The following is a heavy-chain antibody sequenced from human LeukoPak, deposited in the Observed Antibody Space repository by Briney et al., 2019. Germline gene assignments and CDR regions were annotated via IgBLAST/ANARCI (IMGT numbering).Heavy chain of an antibody. CDR1: GFTFSSYA. V-gene: IGHV3-23*01. J-gene: IGHJ4*02. Sequence: GGPLRLSCAASGFTFSSYAMSWVRQAPGKGLEWVSAISGSGGSTSYADSVKGRFTISRDNFKNTLYLQMNSLRAEDTAVYYCAKLTGGYYDSSGYYPLDYWGQGTLVTVSS. CDR2: ISGSGGST. CDR3: AKLTGGYYDSSGYYPLDY. D-gene: IGHD3-22*01.